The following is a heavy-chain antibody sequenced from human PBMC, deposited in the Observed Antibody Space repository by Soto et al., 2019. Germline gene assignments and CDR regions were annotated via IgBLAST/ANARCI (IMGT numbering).Heavy chain of an antibody. CDR1: GGTFISYA. CDR3: ARDYGSYHYYYYGMDV. CDR2: IIPIFGTA. V-gene: IGHV1-69*01. D-gene: IGHD1-26*01. Sequence: GXSVKVSCKASGGTFISYAIIWVRQAPGQGLEWMGGIIPIFGTANYAQRFQGRVTITADESTSTAYMELSSLRSEDTAVYYCARDYGSYHYYYYGMDVWGQGTTVTVSS. J-gene: IGHJ6*02.